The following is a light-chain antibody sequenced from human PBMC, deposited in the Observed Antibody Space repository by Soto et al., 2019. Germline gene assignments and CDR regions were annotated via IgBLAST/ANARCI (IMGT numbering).Light chain of an antibody. Sequence: QSALTQPASVSGSPGQSITIPCTGTSSDVGGYNYVSWYQQHPGKVPKLMIFEVFRRPSGISTRFSGSKSGNTASLTISGLQAEDEPDYYFCSYTTTSTFVFGGGTKVTVL. V-gene: IGLV2-14*01. CDR2: EVF. CDR3: CSYTTTSTFV. CDR1: SSDVGGYNY. J-gene: IGLJ2*01.